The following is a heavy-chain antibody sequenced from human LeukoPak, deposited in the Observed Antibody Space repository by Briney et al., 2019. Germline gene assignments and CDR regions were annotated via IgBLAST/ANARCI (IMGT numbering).Heavy chain of an antibody. V-gene: IGHV4-30-2*01. CDR1: GGSISSGGYS. CDR2: IYHSGST. Sequence: PSETLSLTRAVSGGSISSGGYSWSWIRQPPGKGLEWIGYIYHSGSTYYNPSLKSRVTISVDRSKNQFSLKLSSVTAADTAMYYCARALTRLAAFDIWGQGTMVTVSS. J-gene: IGHJ3*02. D-gene: IGHD3-9*01. CDR3: ARALTRLAAFDI.